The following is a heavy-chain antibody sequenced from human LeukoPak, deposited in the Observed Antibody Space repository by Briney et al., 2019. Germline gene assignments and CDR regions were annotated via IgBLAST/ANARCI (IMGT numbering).Heavy chain of an antibody. CDR3: ARRMYSSGWYSIYYFDY. D-gene: IGHD6-19*01. CDR1: GFTFSSYS. Sequence: PGGSLRLSCAASGFTFSSYSMNWVRQAPGKGLEWVSSISSSSSYIYYADSVKGRFTISRDNAKNSLYLQMNSLRAEDTAVYYCARRMYSSGWYSIYYFDYWGQGTLVTVSS. CDR2: ISSSSSYI. V-gene: IGHV3-21*01. J-gene: IGHJ4*02.